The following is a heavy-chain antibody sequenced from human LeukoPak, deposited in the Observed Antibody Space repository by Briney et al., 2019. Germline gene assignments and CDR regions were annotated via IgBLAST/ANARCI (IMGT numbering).Heavy chain of an antibody. Sequence: GGSLRLSCAASGFTFSNAWMSWVRQAPGKGLEWVGRIKSKTDGGTTDYAAPVKGRFTISRDDSKNTLYLQMNSLKTEDTAVYYCTTDWRYYYDSSGYYPLGCRGQGTLATVSS. V-gene: IGHV3-15*01. D-gene: IGHD3-22*01. CDR1: GFTFSNAW. CDR3: TTDWRYYYDSSGYYPLGC. CDR2: IKSKTDGGTT. J-gene: IGHJ4*02.